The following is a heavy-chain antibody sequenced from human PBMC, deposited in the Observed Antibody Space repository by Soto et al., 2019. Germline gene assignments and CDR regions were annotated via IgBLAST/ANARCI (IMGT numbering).Heavy chain of an antibody. J-gene: IGHJ4*02. CDR3: ASAPSALYDY. CDR2: MYSGGGT. V-gene: IGHV3-53*01. Sequence: PGGSLRLSCAASGFSVNNYMSWVRQAPGKGLEWVSVMYSGGGTWYTDSVKGRFTISRDNSKNTLYLQMNSLRAEDTALYYCASAPSALYDYWGQGTLVTSPQ. D-gene: IGHD3-16*01. CDR1: GFSVNNY.